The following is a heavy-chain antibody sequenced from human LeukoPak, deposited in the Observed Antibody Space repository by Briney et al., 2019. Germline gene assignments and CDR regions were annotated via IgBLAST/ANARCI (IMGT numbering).Heavy chain of an antibody. V-gene: IGHV4-4*07. D-gene: IGHD3-3*01. CDR2: IYTSGST. Sequence: TASETLSLTCTVSGGSISSYYWSWIRQPAGKGLEWIGRIYTSGSTNYNPSLKSRVTMSVDTSKNQFSLKLSSVTAADTAVYYCARGGDFWSGSDAFDIWGQGTTVTVSA. J-gene: IGHJ3*02. CDR3: ARGGDFWSGSDAFDI. CDR1: GGSISSYY.